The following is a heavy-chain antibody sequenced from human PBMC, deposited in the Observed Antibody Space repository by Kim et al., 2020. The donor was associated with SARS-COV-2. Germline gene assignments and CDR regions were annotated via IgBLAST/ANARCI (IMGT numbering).Heavy chain of an antibody. CDR3: ARGKLKGIAAAGPDY. Sequence: GGSLRLSCAASGFTFSSYWMYWVRQAPGKGLVWVSRINSDGSRTSYADSVKGRFTISRDNAKNTLYLQMNSLRAEDTAVCYCARGKLKGIAAAGPDYWGQGTLVTVSS. V-gene: IGHV3-74*01. CDR1: GFTFSSYW. CDR2: INSDGSRT. D-gene: IGHD6-13*01. J-gene: IGHJ4*02.